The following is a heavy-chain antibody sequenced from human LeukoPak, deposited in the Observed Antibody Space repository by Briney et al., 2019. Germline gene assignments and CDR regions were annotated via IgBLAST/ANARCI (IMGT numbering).Heavy chain of an antibody. CDR1: GFSFTTHA. Sequence: GGSLRLSCVASGFSFTTHAMGWVRQAPGKGLEWVSHISGSGGSTKYSGSVKGRFTISRDNSKNTLYLQMNSLRAEDTAVYYCAKGEMATIWRSTVDYWGQGTLVTVSS. V-gene: IGHV3-23*01. CDR2: ISGSGGST. CDR3: AKGEMATIWRSTVDY. D-gene: IGHD5-24*01. J-gene: IGHJ4*02.